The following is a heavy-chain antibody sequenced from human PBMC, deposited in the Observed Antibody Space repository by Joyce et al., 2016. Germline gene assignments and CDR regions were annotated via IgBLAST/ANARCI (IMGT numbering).Heavy chain of an antibody. Sequence: QVHLVQSGAEVKKSGSSVKVSCKASGGSCNKYTVSWVRQAPGQGLAWMGRIIPMLNMTNYAQEFQGRVTITADKSTTTAYMQLTGLRSDDTAVYFCAGTFNYPHHDGMDVWGQGTTVTVSS. V-gene: IGHV1-69*02. CDR1: GGSCNKYT. D-gene: IGHD5-24*01. CDR2: IIPMLNMT. CDR3: AGTFNYPHHDGMDV. J-gene: IGHJ6*02.